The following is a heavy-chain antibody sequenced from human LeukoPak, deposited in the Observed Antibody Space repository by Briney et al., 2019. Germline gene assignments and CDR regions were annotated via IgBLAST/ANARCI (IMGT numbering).Heavy chain of an antibody. Sequence: GRSLRLSCAASGFTFSSYGMHWVRQAPGKGLEWVAVIWYDGSNKYYADSVKGRFTISRDNSKNTLYLQMNSLRAEDTAVYYCARSGSGSSSYDYWGQGTLVTVSS. CDR2: IWYDGSNK. J-gene: IGHJ4*02. D-gene: IGHD3-10*01. CDR1: GFTFSSYG. CDR3: ARSGSGSSSYDY. V-gene: IGHV3-33*01.